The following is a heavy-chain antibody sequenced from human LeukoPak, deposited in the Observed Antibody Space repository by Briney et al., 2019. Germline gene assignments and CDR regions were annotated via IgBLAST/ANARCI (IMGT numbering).Heavy chain of an antibody. CDR2: IIPIFGTA. V-gene: IGHV1-69*05. Sequence: ASVRVSCKASGGTFSSYAISWVRQAPGQGLEWMGGIIPIFGTANYAQKFQGRVTITTDESTSTAYMELSSLRSEDTAVYYCATLPSYCGSTSCYSRWGFDPWGQGTLVTVSS. J-gene: IGHJ5*02. CDR1: GGTFSSYA. D-gene: IGHD2-2*02. CDR3: ATLPSYCGSTSCYSRWGFDP.